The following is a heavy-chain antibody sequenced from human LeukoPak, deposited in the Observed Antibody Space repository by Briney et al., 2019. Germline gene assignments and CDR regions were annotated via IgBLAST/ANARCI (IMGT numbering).Heavy chain of an antibody. Sequence: SETLSLTCTVSGGSISRYFWSWIRQPPGKGLEWIGYIYYSGSTNYNPSLESRVTISVDASKNQFSLKLSSVTAADTAVYYCARAATVTTTYFDYWGQGTLVTVSS. CDR3: ARAATVTTTYFDY. CDR2: IYYSGST. J-gene: IGHJ4*02. D-gene: IGHD4-17*01. CDR1: GGSISRYF. V-gene: IGHV4-59*12.